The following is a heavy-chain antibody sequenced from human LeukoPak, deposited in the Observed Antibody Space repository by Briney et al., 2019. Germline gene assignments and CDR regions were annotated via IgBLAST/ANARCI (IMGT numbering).Heavy chain of an antibody. CDR3: ARPRGAAAGTFGFDP. CDR2: ISNDGSNK. J-gene: IGHJ5*02. CDR1: GFTFTTFC. D-gene: IGHD6-13*01. Sequence: PGRSLRLSCAASGFTFTTFCMDWVRQAPGKGLEWVAVISNDGSNKYYADSVEGRFTISRDNSKNTLYLQMNSLRAEDTAVYYCARPRGAAAGTFGFDPWGQGTLVTVSS. V-gene: IGHV3-30-3*01.